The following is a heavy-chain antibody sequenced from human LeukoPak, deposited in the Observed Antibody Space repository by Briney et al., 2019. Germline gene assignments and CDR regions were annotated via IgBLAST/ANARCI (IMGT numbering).Heavy chain of an antibody. V-gene: IGHV3-9*03. Sequence: PGGSLRLSCAASGFIFHDYAMHWVRQVPGKGLEWVSGITWNSGSVLYADSVRGRFTISRDNAKNSLYLQMNSLRPEDMAFYYCAKGLGVASLIVDALDMWGQGTMVTV. D-gene: IGHD3/OR15-3a*01. CDR1: GFIFHDYA. J-gene: IGHJ3*02. CDR2: ITWNSGSV. CDR3: AKGLGVASLIVDALDM.